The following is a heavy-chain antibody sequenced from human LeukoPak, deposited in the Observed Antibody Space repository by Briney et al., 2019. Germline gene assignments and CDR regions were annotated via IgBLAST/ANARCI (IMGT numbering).Heavy chain of an antibody. Sequence: SVKVSCKASGYTFTGYYMHWVRQAPGQGLEWMGGIIPIFGTANYAQKFQGRVTITADESTSTAYMELSSLRSEDTAVYYCAYCSSTSCHIGGWFDPWGQGTLVTVSS. CDR2: IIPIFGTA. CDR1: GYTFTGYY. J-gene: IGHJ5*02. CDR3: AYCSSTSCHIGGWFDP. V-gene: IGHV1-69*13. D-gene: IGHD2-2*01.